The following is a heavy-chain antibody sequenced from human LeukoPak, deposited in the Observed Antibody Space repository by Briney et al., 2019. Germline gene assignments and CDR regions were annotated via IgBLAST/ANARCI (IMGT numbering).Heavy chain of an antibody. Sequence: GRSLRLSCAVSGFTFSSHAMHWVRQAPGKGLEWVAVISYDGSKKYYADSMKGRFTISRDNSKNTLYLQMNSLRAEDTAVYYCARDGDSSGYRNWFDPWGQGTLVTVSS. CDR2: ISYDGSKK. D-gene: IGHD3-22*01. CDR3: ARDGDSSGYRNWFDP. J-gene: IGHJ5*02. V-gene: IGHV3-30-3*01. CDR1: GFTFSSHA.